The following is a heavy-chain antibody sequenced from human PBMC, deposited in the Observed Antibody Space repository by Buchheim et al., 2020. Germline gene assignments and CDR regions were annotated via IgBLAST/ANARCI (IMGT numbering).Heavy chain of an antibody. CDR1: GYTFTSYY. CDR3: DREGPDIVEVPVNWFDP. CDR2: INPSGGST. J-gene: IGHJ5*02. D-gene: IGHD2-2*01. V-gene: IGHV1-46*03. Sequence: QVQLVQSGAEVKKPGASVKVSCKASGYTFTSYYMHWVRQAPGQGLEWMGIINPSGGSTGYAQKFQGRVTMTRDTSTSTVYMELSSLRSEDTAVNYCDREGPDIVEVPVNWFDPWGQGTL.